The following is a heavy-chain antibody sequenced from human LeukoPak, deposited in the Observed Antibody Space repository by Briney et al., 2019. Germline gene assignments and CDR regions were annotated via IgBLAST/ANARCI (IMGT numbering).Heavy chain of an antibody. CDR3: ASGRSYRPFDY. CDR1: GGSVSSGSYC. J-gene: IGHJ4*02. D-gene: IGHD3-16*02. Sequence: SETLSFTCTVSGGSVSSGSYCWSWIRQPPGKGLEWIGYIYYSGSTNYNPSLKSRVTISVDTSKNQFSLKLSSVTAADTAVYYCASGRSYRPFDYWGQGTLVTVSS. CDR2: IYYSGST. V-gene: IGHV4-61*01.